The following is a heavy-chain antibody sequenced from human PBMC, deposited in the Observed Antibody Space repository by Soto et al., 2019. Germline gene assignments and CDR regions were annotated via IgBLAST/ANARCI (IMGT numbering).Heavy chain of an antibody. D-gene: IGHD1-26*01. CDR2: ISYDGSNK. V-gene: IGHV3-30*18. Sequence: PGGSLRLSCAASGFTFSSYGMHWVRQAPGKGLEWVAVISYDGSNKYYADSVKGRFTISRDNSKNTLYLQMNSLRAEDTAVYYCAEDVVVGSTTWLVDYYGSNGMDVWGQGATLTV. CDR1: GFTFSSYG. CDR3: AEDVVVGSTTWLVDYYGSNGMDV. J-gene: IGHJ6*02.